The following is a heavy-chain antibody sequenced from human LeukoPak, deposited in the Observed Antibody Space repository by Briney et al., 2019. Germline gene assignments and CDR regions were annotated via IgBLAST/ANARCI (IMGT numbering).Heavy chain of an antibody. V-gene: IGHV4-39*01. D-gene: IGHD1-26*01. CDR3: ARQAPIVGATIGWFDP. CDR2: IHSGGRI. CDR1: GASIINSDYY. J-gene: IGHJ5*02. Sequence: SETLSLTCTVSGASIINSDYYWGWIRQPPGKGLEWIATIHSGGRIYYNPSLKSRVTISVDTSSLPLELTSVTAADTAVYYCARQAPIVGATIGWFDPWGQGTLVTVSS.